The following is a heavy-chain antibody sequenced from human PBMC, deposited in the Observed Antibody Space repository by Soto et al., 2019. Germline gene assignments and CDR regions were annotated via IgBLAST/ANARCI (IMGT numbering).Heavy chain of an antibody. CDR3: AKDRIPPPWLYGLDV. CDR1: GFTFDDYA. CDR2: ISWNRGSL. J-gene: IGHJ6*02. V-gene: IGHV3-9*01. Sequence: EVQLVESGGGLVQPGRSLRLSCAASGFTFDDYAMNWVRQVPGKGLEWVSGISWNRGSLGYADSVKGRFTISRDNAKNSLYLDMYSLRAEDTALYYCAKDRIPPPWLYGLDVWGQGTTVTVSS. D-gene: IGHD5-12*01.